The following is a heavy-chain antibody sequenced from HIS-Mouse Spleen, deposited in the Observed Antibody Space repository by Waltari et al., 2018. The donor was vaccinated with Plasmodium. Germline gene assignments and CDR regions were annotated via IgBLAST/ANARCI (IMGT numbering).Heavy chain of an antibody. V-gene: IGHV4-34*01. J-gene: IGHJ4*02. D-gene: IGHD4-17*01. CDR3: ARTGDYGGNS. CDR2: INHSGST. CDR1: GGSFSGYY. Sequence: QVQLQQWGAGLLKPSETLSLTCAVYGGSFSGYYWSWKRQPPGKWLEWIGEINHSGSTNYNPSLKSRVTISVDTSKNQFCRKLSSVTAADTAVYYCARTGDYGGNSWGQGTLVTVSS.